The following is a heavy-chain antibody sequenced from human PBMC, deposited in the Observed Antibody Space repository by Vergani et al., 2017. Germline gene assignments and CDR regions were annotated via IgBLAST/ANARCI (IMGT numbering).Heavy chain of an antibody. J-gene: IGHJ4*02. CDR1: GGTFSSYA. V-gene: IGHV1-69*01. CDR2: IIPIFGTA. Sequence: QVQLVQSGAEVKKPGSSVKVSCKASGGTFSSYAISWVRQAPGQGLEWMGGIIPIFGTANYAQKFQGRVTITADESTSTAYMELSILRSEDTTVYYCASQPTYCSSNSYYVDYWGQGTLVTVCS. D-gene: IGHD2-2*01. CDR3: ASQPTYCSSNSYYVDY.